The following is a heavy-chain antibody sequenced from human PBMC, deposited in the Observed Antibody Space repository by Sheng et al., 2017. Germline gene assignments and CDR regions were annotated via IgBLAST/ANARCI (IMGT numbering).Heavy chain of an antibody. D-gene: IGHD1-26*01. CDR3: ARLAPSGGSYLGYFDY. CDR2: IYYTGSTS. CDR1: GGSLSSSSYY. J-gene: IGHJ4*02. V-gene: IGHV4-39*01. Sequence: QLQLQESGPGLVKPSETLSLTCTVSGGSLSSSSYYWGWIRQPPGKGLEWIGSIYYTGSTSYYNPSLKSRVTISVDTSNNQFSLKLSSVTAADTAVYYCARLAPSGGSYLGYFDYWGQGTLVTVSS.